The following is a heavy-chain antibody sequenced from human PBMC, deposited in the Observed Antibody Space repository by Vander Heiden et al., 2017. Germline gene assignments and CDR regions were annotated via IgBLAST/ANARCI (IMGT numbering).Heavy chain of an antibody. Sequence: EVQLVESGGGLVQPGGSLRLSCAASGFTFSSYWMTWVRQAPGKGLEWVANIKDVGTEKNYVDSVKGRFTISRDNAKSSLYLQMNSLRDEDTAVYYCAREGDQWLPSQLDSWGQGTLVTVSS. D-gene: IGHD6-19*01. CDR3: AREGDQWLPSQLDS. J-gene: IGHJ4*02. CDR2: IKDVGTEK. CDR1: GFTFSSYW. V-gene: IGHV3-7*01.